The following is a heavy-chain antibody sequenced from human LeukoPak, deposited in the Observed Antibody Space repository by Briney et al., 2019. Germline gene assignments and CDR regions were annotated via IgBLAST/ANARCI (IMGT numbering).Heavy chain of an antibody. V-gene: IGHV3-23*01. CDR3: AHPSSGWTSFDY. Sequence: GGSLRLSCAASGFTFSSYWMSWVRQAPGKGLEWVSGISSSGGTTYYADSVRGRFTISRDNSKNTLYLQMKSLRAEDTAVYYCAHPSSGWTSFDYWGQGTLVTVSS. CDR2: ISSSGGTT. J-gene: IGHJ4*02. D-gene: IGHD6-19*01. CDR1: GFTFSSYW.